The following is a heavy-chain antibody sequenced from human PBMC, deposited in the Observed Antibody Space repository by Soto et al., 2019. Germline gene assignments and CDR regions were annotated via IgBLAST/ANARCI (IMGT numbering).Heavy chain of an antibody. Sequence: PSETLSLTCTVSVGSIRGGDYYWSWILQHPGKGLEWIGHISYSGSTSYNPSLKSRITMSVDTSKNQFSLRLRSVTAADTAVYYCARGYGSIWNWFDPWGQGTLVTVSS. CDR3: ARGYGSIWNWFDP. V-gene: IGHV4-31*03. CDR2: ISYSGST. J-gene: IGHJ5*02. D-gene: IGHD6-13*01. CDR1: VGSIRGGDYY.